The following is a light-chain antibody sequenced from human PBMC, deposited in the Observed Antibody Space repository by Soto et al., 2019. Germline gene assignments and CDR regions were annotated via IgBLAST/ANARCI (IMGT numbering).Light chain of an antibody. CDR1: SSDVGGYNY. Sequence: QSALTQPPSASGSPGQSVTISCTGTSSDVGGYNYVSWYQQHPGKAPKLMIYEVSKRPSGVPDRFSGSKSGNTASLTVSGLQDEDEADYYCSSYVGTNSYVFGTGTKLTVL. J-gene: IGLJ1*01. CDR2: EVS. V-gene: IGLV2-8*01. CDR3: SSYVGTNSYV.